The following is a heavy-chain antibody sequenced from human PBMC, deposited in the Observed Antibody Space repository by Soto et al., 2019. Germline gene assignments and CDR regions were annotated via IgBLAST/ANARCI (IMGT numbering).Heavy chain of an antibody. CDR1: GFTFNNYA. V-gene: IGHV3-23*01. Sequence: EVQLLESGGGLVQPGGSLRLSCAASGFTFNNYAMSWVRQAPGKGLEWVSSISGSGGDTYYADSVKGRFTISRDNSKNTLYLQMNSLRAEDTAVYYCARTWQGDYWGLGTLVTVSS. J-gene: IGHJ4*02. CDR2: ISGSGGDT. D-gene: IGHD2-2*01. CDR3: ARTWQGDY.